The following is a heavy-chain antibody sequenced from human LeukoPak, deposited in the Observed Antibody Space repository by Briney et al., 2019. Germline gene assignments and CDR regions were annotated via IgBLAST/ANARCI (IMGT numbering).Heavy chain of an antibody. Sequence: SETLSLTCTVSGGSISTYYWSWIRQPAGKGLEWIGRTYISGRTNYNPSLQSRVTMSVDPSRNQFSLKLRSVTAADTAVYYCAREASDTAMATYYFDYWGQGTLVTVSS. CDR1: GGSISTYY. V-gene: IGHV4-4*07. CDR3: AREASDTAMATYYFDY. J-gene: IGHJ4*02. CDR2: TYISGRT. D-gene: IGHD5-18*01.